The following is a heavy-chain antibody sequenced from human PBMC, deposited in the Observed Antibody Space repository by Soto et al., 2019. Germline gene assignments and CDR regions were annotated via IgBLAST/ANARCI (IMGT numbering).Heavy chain of an antibody. CDR1: GGTFSSYA. CDR3: ATSITGTVSYCYGMDV. J-gene: IGHJ6*02. V-gene: IGHV1-69*12. D-gene: IGHD1-20*01. Sequence: QVQLVQSGAEVKKPGSSEKVSCKASGGTFSSYAISWVRQAPGQGLEWMGGIIPIFGTANYAQKFQGRVTITADESTSTAYIELSRLRSEDTVVYYCATSITGTVSYCYGMDVWGQGTTVTVSS. CDR2: IIPIFGTA.